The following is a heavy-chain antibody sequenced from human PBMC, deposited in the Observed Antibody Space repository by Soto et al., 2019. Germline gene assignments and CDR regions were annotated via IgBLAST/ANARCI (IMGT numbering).Heavy chain of an antibody. D-gene: IGHD2-15*01. Sequence: QVQLVQSGAEVKKPGASVKVSCKASGYTFTSLDINWVRQATGQGLEWMGWMNPNSGMAAYAQKFQGRLTMTRDTSISTAYMELSGLTSEDTAIYYCARGVEAGYDYWGQGTLVTVSS. V-gene: IGHV1-8*01. CDR2: MNPNSGMA. CDR1: GYTFTSLD. J-gene: IGHJ4*02. CDR3: ARGVEAGYDY.